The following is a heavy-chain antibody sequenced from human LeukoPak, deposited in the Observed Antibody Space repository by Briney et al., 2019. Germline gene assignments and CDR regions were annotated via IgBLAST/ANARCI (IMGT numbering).Heavy chain of an antibody. V-gene: IGHV3-33*01. CDR3: ARAESGYYFDY. Sequence: GGSLRLSCAASGFTFSSYGMHWVRQAPGKGLEWVAVIWYDGSNKYYADSVEGRFTISRDNSKNTLYLQMNSLRAEDTAVYYCARAESGYYFDYWGQGTLVTVSS. CDR1: GFTFSSYG. CDR2: IWYDGSNK. J-gene: IGHJ4*02. D-gene: IGHD1-14*01.